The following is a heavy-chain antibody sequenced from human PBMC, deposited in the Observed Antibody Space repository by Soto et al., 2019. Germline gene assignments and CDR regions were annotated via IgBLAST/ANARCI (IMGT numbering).Heavy chain of an antibody. J-gene: IGHJ4*02. Sequence: QVQLVQSGAAVKKPGASVKVSCKASGYTFTSYGISWVRQAPGQGLEGMGWISAYNGNTKYAQKFQGRVTITTDTSTSTAYMELMSLRSDDTAVYYFARNPQTFDYWGQGTLVTFSS. V-gene: IGHV1-18*04. CDR1: GYTFTSYG. CDR2: ISAYNGNT. CDR3: ARNPQTFDY.